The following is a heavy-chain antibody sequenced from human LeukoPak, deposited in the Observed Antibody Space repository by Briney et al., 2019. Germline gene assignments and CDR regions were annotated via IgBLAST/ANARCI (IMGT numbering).Heavy chain of an antibody. CDR1: GGSVSSGSYY. Sequence: PSETLSLTCTVSGGSVSSGSYYCSWIRQPPGKGLEWIGYIYSSGSTNYNPSLKSRVTISVDTSKNQFSLKLSSVTAADTAVYYCARGSSWAYYYYYMDVWGKGTTVTVSS. D-gene: IGHD6-13*01. J-gene: IGHJ6*03. CDR2: IYSSGST. CDR3: ARGSSWAYYYYYMDV. V-gene: IGHV4-61*01.